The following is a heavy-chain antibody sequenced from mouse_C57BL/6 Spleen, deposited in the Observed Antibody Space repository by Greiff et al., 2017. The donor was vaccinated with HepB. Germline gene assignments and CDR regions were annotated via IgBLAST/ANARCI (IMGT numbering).Heavy chain of an antibody. V-gene: IGHV5-17*01. Sequence: DVQLVESGGGLVKPGGSLKLSCAASGFTFSDYGMHWVRQAPEKGLEWVAYISSGSSTIYYADTVKGRFTISRDNAKNTLFLQMSSLRSEDTAMYYCARQGTTVVPYYAMDYWGQGTSVTVSS. CDR1: GFTFSDYG. D-gene: IGHD1-1*01. CDR3: ARQGTTVVPYYAMDY. J-gene: IGHJ4*01. CDR2: ISSGSSTI.